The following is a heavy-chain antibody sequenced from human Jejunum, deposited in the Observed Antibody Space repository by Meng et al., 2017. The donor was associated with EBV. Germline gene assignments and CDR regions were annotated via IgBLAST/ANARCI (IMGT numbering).Heavy chain of an antibody. D-gene: IGHD6-13*01. V-gene: IGHV6-1*01. CDR2: TYYRSKWYY. Sequence: QAHLQQSGPGRVQPSQPLSRPVALSWDRVSSTSAAWHWIRQSPSRGLEWLGRTYYRSKWYYDYAVSVKSRMTINPDTSKNQFSLQLNSVTPEDTAVYYCARGAYTSTWFWGQGTLVTVSS. CDR1: WDRVSSTSAA. J-gene: IGHJ1*01. CDR3: ARGAYTSTWF.